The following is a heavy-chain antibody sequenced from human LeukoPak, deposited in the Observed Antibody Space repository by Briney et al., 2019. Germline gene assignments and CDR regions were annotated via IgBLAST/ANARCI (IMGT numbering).Heavy chain of an antibody. CDR2: IYSGGST. CDR3: ARAAEQWLLTFDY. D-gene: IGHD6-19*01. CDR1: GFTVSSNY. J-gene: IGHJ4*02. V-gene: IGHV3-53*01. Sequence: AGGSLRLSCAASGFTVSSNYMSWVRQAPGKGLEWVSVIYSGGSTYYADSVKGRITISRDNSKNTLYLQMNSLRAEDTAVYYCARAAEQWLLTFDYWGQGTLVTVSS.